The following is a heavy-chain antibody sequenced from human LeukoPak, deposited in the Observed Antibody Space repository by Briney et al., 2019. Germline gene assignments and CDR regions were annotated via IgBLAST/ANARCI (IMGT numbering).Heavy chain of an antibody. CDR1: GGTFSSYA. Sequence: SVKVSCKASGGTFSSYAISWVRQAPGQGLEWMGRIIPILGIANYAQKFQGRVTITADKSTSTAYMELSSLRSEDTAVYYCARDGLRWLTVVVAAGIRTYFDYWGQGTLVTVSS. V-gene: IGHV1-69*04. J-gene: IGHJ4*02. CDR2: IIPILGIA. CDR3: ARDGLRWLTVVVAAGIRTYFDY. D-gene: IGHD2-21*02.